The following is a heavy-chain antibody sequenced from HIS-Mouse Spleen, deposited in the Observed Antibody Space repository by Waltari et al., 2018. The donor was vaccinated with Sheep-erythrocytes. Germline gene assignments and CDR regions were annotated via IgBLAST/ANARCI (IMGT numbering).Heavy chain of an antibody. CDR2: IYYSGST. CDR3: ARDPLTGADY. J-gene: IGHJ4*02. Sequence: QVQLQESGPGLGKPSQTLSLTCTFPGGSLSSGGDYSSWILQHPGKGLAWIGYIYYSGSTYYNPSLKSRVTISVDTSKNQFSLKLSSVTAADTAVYYCARDPLTGADYWGQGTLVTVSS. D-gene: IGHD7-27*01. V-gene: IGHV4-31*03. CDR1: GGSLSSGGDY.